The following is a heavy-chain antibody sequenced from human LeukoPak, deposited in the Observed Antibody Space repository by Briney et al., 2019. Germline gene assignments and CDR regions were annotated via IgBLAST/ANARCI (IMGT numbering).Heavy chain of an antibody. CDR1: GFTLSSYE. D-gene: IGHD2-15*01. V-gene: IGHV3-48*03. CDR2: ISSSGSTI. CDR3: ARGRGGSSLYYFDY. Sequence: GGSLRLSCAASGFTLSSYEMNWVRQAPGKGLEWVSYISSSGSTIYYADSVKGRFTISRDNAKNSLFLQMNSLRAEDTTVYYCARGRGGSSLYYFDYWGQGTLVTVSS. J-gene: IGHJ4*02.